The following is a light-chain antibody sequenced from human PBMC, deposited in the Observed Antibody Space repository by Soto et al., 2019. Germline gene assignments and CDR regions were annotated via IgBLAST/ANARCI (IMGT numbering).Light chain of an antibody. Sequence: DIQMTQSPSTLSGSVGDRVTITCRASQTISSWLAWYQQKPGKAPKLLSYKASTLKSGVPSRFSGSGSGTEFTLTISSLQPDDFATYYCQNYNSYSEAFGQGTKVELK. V-gene: IGKV1-5*03. J-gene: IGKJ1*01. CDR3: QNYNSYSEA. CDR2: KAS. CDR1: QTISSW.